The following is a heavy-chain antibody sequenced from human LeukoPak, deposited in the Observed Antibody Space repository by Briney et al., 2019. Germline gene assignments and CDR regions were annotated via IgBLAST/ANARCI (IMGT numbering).Heavy chain of an antibody. J-gene: IGHJ4*02. CDR3: ARLRGCSGGNCYAEY. Sequence: GESLKISCQGSGYSFNTYWIGWVRQMPGKGLEWMGIFHPADSDTRYSPSFQGQVTISANKSISTAYLQWSSLKASDTAKYYCARLRGCSGGNCYAEYWGQGTLVTVSS. CDR2: FHPADSDT. D-gene: IGHD2-15*01. CDR1: GYSFNTYW. V-gene: IGHV5-51*01.